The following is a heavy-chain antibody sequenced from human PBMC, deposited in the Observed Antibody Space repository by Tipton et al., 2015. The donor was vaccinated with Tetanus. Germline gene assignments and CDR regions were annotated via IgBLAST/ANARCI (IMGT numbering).Heavy chain of an antibody. D-gene: IGHD3-3*01. CDR2: IYYTGNT. CDR1: GGSINSGGYY. Sequence: TLSLTCTVSGGSINSGGYYWSWLRQHPGKGLEWIGYIYYTGNTYYNPSLKSRVTISVDTSNNQFTLRLISVTAADTAVYYCARANNDFPKKGPFDSWGQGSLVIVSS. J-gene: IGHJ4*02. V-gene: IGHV4-31*03. CDR3: ARANNDFPKKGPFDS.